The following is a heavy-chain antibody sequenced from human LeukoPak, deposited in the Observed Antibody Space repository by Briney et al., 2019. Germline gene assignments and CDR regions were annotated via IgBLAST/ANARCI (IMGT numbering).Heavy chain of an antibody. CDR3: ARVVGDSGSYLH. J-gene: IGHJ4*02. V-gene: IGHV3-48*01. D-gene: IGHD3-10*01. CDR1: GFTFSGYS. CDR2: ISSSSRTI. Sequence: VGSLRLSCAASGFTFSGYSMNWVRQAPGKGLEWFSYISSSSRTIHYADSVKGRFTISRDNVKNSLYLQMNSLRGEDTAVYYCARVVGDSGSYLHWGQGTLVTVSS.